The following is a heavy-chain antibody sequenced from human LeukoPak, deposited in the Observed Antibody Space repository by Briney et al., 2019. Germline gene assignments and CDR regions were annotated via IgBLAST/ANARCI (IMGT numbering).Heavy chain of an antibody. CDR2: INHSGST. D-gene: IGHD6-13*01. J-gene: IGHJ4*02. CDR3: ATWSSSWPFDY. Sequence: SETLSLTCAVYGGSFSGYYWSWIRQPPGKGLEWIGEINHSGSTNYNPSLKSRATISVDTSKNQFSLKLSSVTAADTAVYYCATWSSSWPFDYWGQGTLVTVPS. CDR1: GGSFSGYY. V-gene: IGHV4-34*01.